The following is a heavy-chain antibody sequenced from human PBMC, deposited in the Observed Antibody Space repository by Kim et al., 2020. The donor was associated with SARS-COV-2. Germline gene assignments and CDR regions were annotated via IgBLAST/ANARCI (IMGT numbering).Heavy chain of an antibody. J-gene: IGHJ6*02. CDR1: GEPFSGYY. D-gene: IGHD3-22*01. Sequence: SETLSLTCGVNGEPFSGYYWSWIRQPPGKGLEWIGEINHSGITKYNPSLKSRTTISVDTSKNQFSLKLTSMTAADTGVYYCARVKRPSYYDSSGYYYYYYGVDAWGQGTTVTVS. V-gene: IGHV4-34*01. CDR3: ARVKRPSYYDSSGYYYYYYGVDA. CDR2: INHSGIT.